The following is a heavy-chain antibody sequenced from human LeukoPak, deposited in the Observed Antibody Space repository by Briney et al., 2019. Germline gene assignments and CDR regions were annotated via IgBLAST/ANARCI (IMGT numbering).Heavy chain of an antibody. J-gene: IGHJ4*02. Sequence: SETLSLTCTVSGGSISSDYWGWIRQPPGKGLEWIGYIYYSGDTNYNPSLKSRVTISVDTSKNQFSLKLSSVTAADTAVYYCARSGYSYGLVNYWGQGTLVTVSS. CDR2: IYYSGDT. V-gene: IGHV4-59*01. CDR1: GGSISSDY. CDR3: ARSGYSYGLVNY. D-gene: IGHD5-18*01.